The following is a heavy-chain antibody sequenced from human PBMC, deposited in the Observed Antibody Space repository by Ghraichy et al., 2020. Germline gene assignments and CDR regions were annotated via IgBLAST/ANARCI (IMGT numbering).Heavy chain of an antibody. CDR2: ISGGGTTT. CDR1: GFTFSSYA. V-gene: IGHV3-23*01. D-gene: IGHD3-9*01. CDR3: AKGLYDTSTGYHYYFDY. J-gene: IGHJ4*02. Sequence: GGSLRLSCAASGFTFSSYAMNWVRQAPGKGLEWVAIISGGGTTTYFADSVKGRFTISRDNSRNTLYLQMNSLRAGDTAVYYCAKGLYDTSTGYHYYFDYWGQGTLATVSS.